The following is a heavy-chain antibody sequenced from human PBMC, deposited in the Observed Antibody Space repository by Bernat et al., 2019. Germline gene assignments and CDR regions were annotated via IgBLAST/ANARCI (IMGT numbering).Heavy chain of an antibody. CDR2: ISGSGGST. CDR3: AKDLARYSSSSYAFDI. CDR1: GFTFSSYA. V-gene: IGHV3-23*01. D-gene: IGHD6-6*01. Sequence: EVQLLESGGGLVQPGGSLRLSCAASGFTFSSYAMSWVRLAPGKGLEWVSAISGSGGSTYYADSVKGRFTISRDNSKNTLYLQMNSLRAEDTAVYYCAKDLARYSSSSYAFDIWGQGTMVTVSS. J-gene: IGHJ3*02.